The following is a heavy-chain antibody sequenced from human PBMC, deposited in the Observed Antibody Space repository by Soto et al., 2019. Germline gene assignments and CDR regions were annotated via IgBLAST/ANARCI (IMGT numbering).Heavy chain of an antibody. CDR1: GGSISSGGYS. J-gene: IGHJ6*02. Sequence: TLSLTRAVSGGSISSGGYSWSWIRQPPGKGLEWIGYIYHSGSTYYNPSLKSRVTISVDRSKNQFSLKLSAVTAADTAVYYCARAPGYYYGMDVWGQGTTVTVSS. CDR3: ARAPGYYYGMDV. V-gene: IGHV4-30-2*01. CDR2: IYHSGST.